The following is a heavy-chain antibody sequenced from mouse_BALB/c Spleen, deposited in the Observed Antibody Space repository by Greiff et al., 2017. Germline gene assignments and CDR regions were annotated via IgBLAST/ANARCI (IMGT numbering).Heavy chain of an antibody. CDR3: ARGMNTTGRYIDV. Sequence: EVQLQQSGPELVKPGASVKLSCTASGYTFTSYVMHWVKQKPGQGLEWIGYINPYNDGTKYNEKFKVKATLTSDTSASPTYMKLSRLTSEDSAVYYCARGMNTTGRYIDVWGEGTTVTVSS. V-gene: IGHV1-14*01. D-gene: IGHD2-4*01. J-gene: IGHJ1*01. CDR2: INPYNDGT. CDR1: GYTFTSYV.